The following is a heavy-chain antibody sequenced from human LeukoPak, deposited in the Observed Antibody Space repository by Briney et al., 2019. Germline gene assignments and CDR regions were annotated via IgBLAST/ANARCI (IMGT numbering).Heavy chain of an antibody. CDR3: TTKVLLWFGELSDLDY. D-gene: IGHD3-10*01. CDR2: IKSKTDGGTT. CDR1: GFTFSNAW. V-gene: IGHV3-15*01. Sequence: GGSLRLSCAASGFTFSNAWMSWVRQAPGKGLEWVGRIKSKTDGGTTDYAAPVKGRFTISRDDSKNTLYLQMNSLKTEDTAVYYYTTKVLLWFGELSDLDYWGQGTLVTVSS. J-gene: IGHJ4*02.